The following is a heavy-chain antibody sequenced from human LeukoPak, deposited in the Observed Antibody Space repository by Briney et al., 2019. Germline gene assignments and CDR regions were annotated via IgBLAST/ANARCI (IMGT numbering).Heavy chain of an antibody. Sequence: GGSLRLSCAASGFTVSTYWMKWVRQASGKGLEWVASIKEDGSDKYYVDSVKGRCSISRDKAKNSLYLQMNSLRTEDTAVYYCAKGGTFNFDYWGQGTLVTVSS. V-gene: IGHV3-7*01. CDR3: AKGGTFNFDY. J-gene: IGHJ4*02. CDR1: GFTVSTYW. D-gene: IGHD5-12*01. CDR2: IKEDGSDK.